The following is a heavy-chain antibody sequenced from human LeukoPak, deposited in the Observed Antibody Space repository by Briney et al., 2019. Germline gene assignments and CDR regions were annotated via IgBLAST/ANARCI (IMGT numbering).Heavy chain of an antibody. J-gene: IGHJ4*01. V-gene: IGHV4-38-2*02. CDR1: GYPISRGYY. CDR2: FSHTRSP. Sequence: SETLSLPCTVSGYPISRGYYWGPIRQSPGMGLDWVERFSHTRSPYQNASLKSRVTISVDTSKNQFSLRLASVTAADTAVYYCARHGWLYDSGSYCTFDPWGQGTLVTVSS. D-gene: IGHD3-10*01. CDR3: ARHGWLYDSGSYCTFDP.